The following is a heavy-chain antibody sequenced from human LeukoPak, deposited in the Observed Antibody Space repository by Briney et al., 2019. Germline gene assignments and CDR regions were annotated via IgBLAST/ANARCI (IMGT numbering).Heavy chain of an antibody. CDR1: GYSIGSGYY. D-gene: IGHD1-1*01. J-gene: IGHJ4*02. CDR3: TREFTSTSGD. Sequence: SETLSLTCAVSGYSIGSGYYWGWIRQPPGKGLEWIGSIYHSGSTYYNPSLKSRVTISVDTSKNQFSLKLSSVTAADTAVYFCTREFTSTSGDWGQGTLVTVSS. V-gene: IGHV4-38-2*01. CDR2: IYHSGST.